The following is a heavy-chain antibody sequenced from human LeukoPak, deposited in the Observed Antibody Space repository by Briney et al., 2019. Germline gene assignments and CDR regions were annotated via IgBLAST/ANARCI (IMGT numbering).Heavy chain of an antibody. V-gene: IGHV3-21*01. CDR2: ISTTSNFI. D-gene: IGHD2-15*01. CDR1: GFTFSHYS. CDR3: ARDPYWHIDH. Sequence: GGSLRLSCGASGFTFSHYSFNWVRQAPGKGLEWVSFISTTSNFIYYADSVKGRFTISRDNATNSVYLQMNSLRADDTAVYYCARDPYWHIDHWGQGTLVTVSS. J-gene: IGHJ4*02.